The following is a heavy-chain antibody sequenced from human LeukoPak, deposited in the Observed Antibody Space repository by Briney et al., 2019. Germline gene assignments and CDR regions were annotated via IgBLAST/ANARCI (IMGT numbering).Heavy chain of an antibody. Sequence: GGSLRLSCAASGFTFSSYAMSWVRQAPGKGLEWVSAISGSGGSTYYADSVKGRFTISRDNSKNTLYLQMNRLSAEDTAVYYCAKLYDSSGYYEYYFDYWGQGTLVTVSS. V-gene: IGHV3-23*01. CDR1: GFTFSSYA. CDR3: AKLYDSSGYYEYYFDY. D-gene: IGHD3-22*01. CDR2: ISGSGGST. J-gene: IGHJ4*02.